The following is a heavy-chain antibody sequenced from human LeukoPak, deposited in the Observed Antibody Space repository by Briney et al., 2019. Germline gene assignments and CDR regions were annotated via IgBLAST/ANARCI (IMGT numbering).Heavy chain of an antibody. V-gene: IGHV7-4-1*02. Sequence: GASVKVSCKASGYTFTSYAMNRVRQAPGQGLEWMGWVNTNTGNPTYAQGFTGRFVFSLDTSVSTAYLQISSLKAEDTAVYYCARDGYYDFWSGYFHFDYWGQGTLVTVSS. J-gene: IGHJ4*02. D-gene: IGHD3-3*01. CDR1: GYTFTSYA. CDR2: VNTNTGNP. CDR3: ARDGYYDFWSGYFHFDY.